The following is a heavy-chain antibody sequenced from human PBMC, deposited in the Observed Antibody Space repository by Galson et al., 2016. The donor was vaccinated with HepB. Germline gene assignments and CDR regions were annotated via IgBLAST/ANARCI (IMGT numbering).Heavy chain of an antibody. CDR2: IYYSGSS. Sequence: LSLTCSVSGTSISNDYWTWIRQPPGKGLEWIGYIYYSGSSDFSPSLKSRVAMSVDTSKNQVSLKLSSLTAADTAVYYCARGPLLRYFDWGQGTLVTVSS. CDR1: GTSISNDY. D-gene: IGHD3-9*01. J-gene: IGHJ4*02. CDR3: ARGPLLRYFD. V-gene: IGHV4-59*01.